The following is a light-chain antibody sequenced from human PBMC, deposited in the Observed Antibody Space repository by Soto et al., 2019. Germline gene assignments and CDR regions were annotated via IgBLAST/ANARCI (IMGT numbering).Light chain of an antibody. J-gene: IGKJ4*01. CDR2: GAS. CDR1: QSVGSS. Sequence: EIVMCQSPATLSVSPGERATLSCRASQSVGSSLAWYQRKPGQAPRLLIYGASTRATGIPATFSGSGSGTEFTLTISSLQSEDFAVYYSQQYTSWPLSFGGGTKVDIK. CDR3: QQYTSWPLS. V-gene: IGKV3-15*01.